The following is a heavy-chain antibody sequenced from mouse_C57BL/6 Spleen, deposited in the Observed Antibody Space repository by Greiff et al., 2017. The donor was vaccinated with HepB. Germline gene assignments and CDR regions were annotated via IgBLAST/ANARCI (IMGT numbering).Heavy chain of an antibody. CDR1: GFTFSSYA. V-gene: IGHV5-9-1*02. CDR2: ISSGGDYI. J-gene: IGHJ2*01. D-gene: IGHD2-1*01. CDR3: TRISNGNYRYFDY. Sequence: EVKVEESGEGLVKPGGSLKLSCAASGFTFSSYAMSWVRQTPEKRLEWVAYISSGGDYIYYADTVKGRFTISRDNARNTLYLQMSSLKSEDTAMYYCTRISNGNYRYFDYWGQGTTLTVSS.